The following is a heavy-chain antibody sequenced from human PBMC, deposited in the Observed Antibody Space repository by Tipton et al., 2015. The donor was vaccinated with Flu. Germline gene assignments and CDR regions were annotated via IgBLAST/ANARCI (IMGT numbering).Heavy chain of an antibody. J-gene: IGHJ4*02. CDR2: ISSSSSYI. Sequence: SLRLSCAASGFTFSSYSMNWVRQAPGKGLEWVSSISSSSSYIYYADSVKGRFTISRDNAKNSLYLQMNNLRAEDTAVYYCARTGGGYVSRYYFDYWGQGTLVTVSS. V-gene: IGHV3-21*01. CDR1: GFTFSSYS. D-gene: IGHD5-12*01. CDR3: ARTGGGYVSRYYFDY.